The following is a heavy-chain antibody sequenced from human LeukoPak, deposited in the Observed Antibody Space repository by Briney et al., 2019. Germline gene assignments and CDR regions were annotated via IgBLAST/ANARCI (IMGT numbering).Heavy chain of an antibody. J-gene: IGHJ5*02. D-gene: IGHD3/OR15-3a*01. CDR3: ARDLGLGNWFDP. V-gene: IGHV4-59*01. CDR1: GGSISSYY. CDR2: IYYSGST. Sequence: SETLSLTCTVSGGSISSYYWSWIRQPPGEGLEWIGYIYYSGSTNYNPSLKSRVTISVDTSKNQFSLKLSSVTAADTAVYYCARDLGLGNWFDPWGQGTLVTVSS.